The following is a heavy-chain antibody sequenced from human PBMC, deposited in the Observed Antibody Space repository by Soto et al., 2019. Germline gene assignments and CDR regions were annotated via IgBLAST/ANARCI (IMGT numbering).Heavy chain of an antibody. J-gene: IGHJ3*02. CDR3: ARTYSTSWANAFDI. D-gene: IGHD2-2*01. Sequence: QVLLVESGGGVVQPGKSLRLSCAASGFTFSSYGMHWVRQAPGKGLEWVAIIWSDGSYKHYADSVKGRFTISRDNSNNTLYLQMDSLRAEDTAVYYCARTYSTSWANAFDIGGQGTLVTVSS. V-gene: IGHV3-33*01. CDR1: GFTFSSYG. CDR2: IWSDGSYK.